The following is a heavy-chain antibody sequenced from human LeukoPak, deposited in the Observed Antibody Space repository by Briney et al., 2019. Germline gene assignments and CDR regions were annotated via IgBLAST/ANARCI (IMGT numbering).Heavy chain of an antibody. D-gene: IGHD3-16*01. CDR3: ERALMITTFLFDF. V-gene: IGHV1-2*02. J-gene: IGHJ4*02. Sequence: ASVKVSCKASGSTFNAYFMHSVRHAPGQGLEWMGSVNPNSGGTDYAQKFQGRVTMSRDTSISTAYMELSSLRSDDTAVYYCERALMITTFLFDFWGPGTLVTVSS. CDR1: GSTFNAYF. CDR2: VNPNSGGT.